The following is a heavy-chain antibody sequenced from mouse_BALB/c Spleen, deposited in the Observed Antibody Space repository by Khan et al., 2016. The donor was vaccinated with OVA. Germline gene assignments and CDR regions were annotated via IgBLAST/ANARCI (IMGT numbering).Heavy chain of an antibody. Sequence: VQLQESGAELVRPGVSVKISCKGSGYTFTDFAMHWVKQSHAKSLEWIGVISTYYGDTNYNQNFKGKATMTVDKSSSTAYMELARLTSEESAIYYCARGGGHYRFAYWGQGTLFTVSA. D-gene: IGHD2-1*01. CDR1: GYTFTDFA. J-gene: IGHJ3*01. V-gene: IGHV1S137*01. CDR3: ARGGGHYRFAY. CDR2: ISTYYGDT.